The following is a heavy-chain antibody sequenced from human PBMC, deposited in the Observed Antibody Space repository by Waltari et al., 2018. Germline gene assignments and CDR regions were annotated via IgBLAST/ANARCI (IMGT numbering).Heavy chain of an antibody. CDR3: ARGGGSGTEGDAFDI. CDR1: GGSIRSGGYS. Sequence: QLQLQESGSGLVKPSQTLSLTCAVSGGSIRSGGYSWSWIRQPPGKGLEWIGYIYHSGSTYYNPSLKSRVTISVDRSKNQFSLKLSSVTAADTAVYYCARGGGSGTEGDAFDIWGQGTMVTVSS. J-gene: IGHJ3*02. V-gene: IGHV4-30-2*01. CDR2: IYHSGST. D-gene: IGHD3-10*01.